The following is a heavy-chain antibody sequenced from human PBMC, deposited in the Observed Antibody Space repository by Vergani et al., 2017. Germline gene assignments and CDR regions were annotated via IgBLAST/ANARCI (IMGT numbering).Heavy chain of an antibody. CDR2: ISGSGGST. CDR1: GFTFSSYA. V-gene: IGHV3-23*01. CDR3: AKASNGDYVENYDGMDV. J-gene: IGHJ6*02. D-gene: IGHD4-17*01. Sequence: EVQLLESGGGLVQPGGSLRLSCAASGFTFSSYAMSWVRQAPGKGLEWVSAISGSGGSTYYADSVKGRFTISRDNSKNTLYLQMNSLRAEDTAVYYCAKASNGDYVENYDGMDVWGQGTTVTVSS.